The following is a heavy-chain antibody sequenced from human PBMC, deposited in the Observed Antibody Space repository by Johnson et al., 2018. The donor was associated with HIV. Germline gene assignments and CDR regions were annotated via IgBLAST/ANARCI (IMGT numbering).Heavy chain of an antibody. J-gene: IGHJ3*02. CDR3: ARDLGWIGDAFDI. Sequence: VQLVESGGGVVQPGRSLRLSCAASGFTFSSYAMSWVRQAPGKGLEWVSAISGSGGSTYYADSVKGRFTISRDNSKNTLYLQMNSLSAEDTAVYYCARDLGWIGDAFDIWGQGTMVTVSS. CDR2: ISGSGGST. CDR1: GFTFSSYA. V-gene: IGHV3-23*04. D-gene: IGHD3-16*01.